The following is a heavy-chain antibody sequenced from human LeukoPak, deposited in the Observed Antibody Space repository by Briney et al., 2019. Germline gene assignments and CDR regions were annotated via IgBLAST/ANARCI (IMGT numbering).Heavy chain of an antibody. Sequence: GGSLRLSCAASGFTFDDYAMHWVRQAPGKGLEWVSGISWNSGSIGYADSVKGRFTISRDNAKNSLYLQMNSLRAEDTALYYCAKGGGSSQNYYFDYWGQGTLVTVSS. D-gene: IGHD1-26*01. CDR2: ISWNSGSI. CDR3: AKGGGSSQNYYFDY. J-gene: IGHJ4*02. V-gene: IGHV3-9*01. CDR1: GFTFDDYA.